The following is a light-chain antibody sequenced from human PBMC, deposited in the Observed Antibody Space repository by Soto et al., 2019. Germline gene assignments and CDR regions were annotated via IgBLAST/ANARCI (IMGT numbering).Light chain of an antibody. V-gene: IGLV2-23*02. CDR2: EVT. Sequence: SALTQPASVSGSPGQSITIPCTGTSGDVGSYNLVSWYQQHPGKAPKLLIYEVTERPSGGSNRFSGSKSGSTASLTISGLQPDDEADYYCCSYAGNSEVFGTGTKVTVL. CDR3: CSYAGNSEV. J-gene: IGLJ1*01. CDR1: SGDVGSYNL.